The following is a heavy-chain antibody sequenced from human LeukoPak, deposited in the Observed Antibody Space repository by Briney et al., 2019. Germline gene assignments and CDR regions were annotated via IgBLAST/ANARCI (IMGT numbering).Heavy chain of an antibody. CDR2: IKGVTGGGKT. CDR3: VRGGWPLDS. V-gene: IGHV3-15*01. J-gene: IGHJ4*02. Sequence: PGGSLRLSCAASGFTFSNDWMIWLRQAPGKGLECVGRIKGVTGGGKTDYAAPGKGRFTISRDDSRNKLYLETSRLKREDTAVYYCVRGGWPLDSWGKGILVTVSS. CDR1: GFTFSNDW. D-gene: IGHD6-19*01.